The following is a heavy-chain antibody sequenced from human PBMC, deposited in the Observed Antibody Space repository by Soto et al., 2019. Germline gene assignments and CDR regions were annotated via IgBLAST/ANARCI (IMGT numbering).Heavy chain of an antibody. CDR1: GFTFSSYW. Sequence: GGSLRLSCAASGFTFSSYWMSWVRQAPGKGLEWVANIKQDGSEKYYVDSVKGRFTISRDNAKNSLYLQMNSLRAEDTAVYYCARCGYDYVWGSYRFDYWGQGTLVTVSS. J-gene: IGHJ4*02. D-gene: IGHD3-16*02. CDR2: IKQDGSEK. V-gene: IGHV3-7*03. CDR3: ARCGYDYVWGSYRFDY.